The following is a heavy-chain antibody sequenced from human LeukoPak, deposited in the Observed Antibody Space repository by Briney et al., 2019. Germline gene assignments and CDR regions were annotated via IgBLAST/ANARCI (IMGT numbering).Heavy chain of an antibody. CDR1: GGSISSSSYY. CDR3: ARRSSGNFDY. J-gene: IGHJ4*02. V-gene: IGHV4-39*01. D-gene: IGHD6-19*01. CDR2: IYYSGST. Sequence: SETLSLTCTVSGGSISSSSYYWRLIRQPPGKGLEWIGSIYYSGSTYYNPSLKSRVTISVDTSKNQFSLKLSSVTAADTAVYYCARRSSGNFDYWGQGTLVTVSS.